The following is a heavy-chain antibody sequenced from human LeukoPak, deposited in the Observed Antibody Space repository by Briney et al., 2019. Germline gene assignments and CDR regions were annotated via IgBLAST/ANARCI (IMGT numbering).Heavy chain of an antibody. V-gene: IGHV3-74*01. CDR2: INSDGRSI. D-gene: IGHD2-15*01. CDR1: GFTFSTNW. J-gene: IGHJ3*02. CDR3: ASGGRVGDIFDI. Sequence: GGSLRPSCAASGFTFSTNWMYWVRQAPGKGLVWVSRINSDGRSIGYADSVKGRFTISRDNAYNTLYLQMNSLRAEDTALYYCASGGRVGDIFDIWGQGTMVRVSS.